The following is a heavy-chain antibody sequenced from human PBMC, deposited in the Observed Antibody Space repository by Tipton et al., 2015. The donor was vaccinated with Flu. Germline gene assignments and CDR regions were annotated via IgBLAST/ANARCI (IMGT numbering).Heavy chain of an antibody. J-gene: IGHJ4*02. Sequence: TLSLTCTVSGGSISSGSYYWSWIRQPPGKGLEWIGEINHSGSTNYNPSLKSRVTISVDTSKNQFSLKLSSVTAADTAVYYCARHPPRSYWGQGTLVTVSS. V-gene: IGHV4-39*01. CDR3: ARHPPRSY. CDR2: INHSGST. CDR1: GGSISSGSYY.